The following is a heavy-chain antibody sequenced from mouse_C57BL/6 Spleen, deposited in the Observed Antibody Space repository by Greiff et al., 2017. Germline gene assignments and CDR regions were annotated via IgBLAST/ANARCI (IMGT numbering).Heavy chain of an antibody. D-gene: IGHD1-1*01. J-gene: IGHJ1*03. CDR3: ARDYGSSYDWDYEV. CDR2: INPNNGGT. V-gene: IGHV1-18*01. Sequence: EVQLQQSGPELVKPGASVKIPCKASGYTFTDYTMDWVKQSHGKSLEWIGDINPNNGGTNYNQKFKGKATLTVDKSSSTAYMELRSLTSEDAAVYDCARDYGSSYDWDYEVWGTGTTVTVSS. CDR1: GYTFTDYT.